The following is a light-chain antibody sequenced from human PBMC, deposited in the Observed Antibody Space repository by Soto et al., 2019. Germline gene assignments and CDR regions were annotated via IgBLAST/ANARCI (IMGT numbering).Light chain of an antibody. CDR3: QQYGSSPQT. V-gene: IGKV3-20*01. CDR1: HSVTSNY. J-gene: IGKJ1*01. CDR2: AAS. Sequence: EIVLTQSPGTLSLSPGERATLSCRASHSVTSNYVACYQQKPGQPPMLLIYAASVKASGISDRFSGSGSGTVFIPTISRQEHEDVAVYYCQQYGSSPQTFGQGTRVDIK.